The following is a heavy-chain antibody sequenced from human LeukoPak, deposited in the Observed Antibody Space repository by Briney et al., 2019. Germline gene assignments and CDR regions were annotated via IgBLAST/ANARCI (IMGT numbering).Heavy chain of an antibody. CDR3: ASGHYDIWTGYSAYYFDY. V-gene: IGHV4-59*01. J-gene: IGHJ4*02. Sequence: SETLSLTCTVSGGSISSYYWSWIRQPPGKGLEWIGYIYYSGSTNYNPSLKSRVTISVDTSKNQFSLKLSSVTAADTAVYYCASGHYDIWTGYSAYYFDYWGQGTLVTVSS. CDR1: GGSISSYY. D-gene: IGHD3-9*01. CDR2: IYYSGST.